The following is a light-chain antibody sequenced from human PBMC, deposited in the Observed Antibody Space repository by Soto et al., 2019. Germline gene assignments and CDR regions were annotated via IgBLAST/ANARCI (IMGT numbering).Light chain of an antibody. J-gene: IGKJ1*01. V-gene: IGKV3-20*01. CDR2: GVS. CDR1: QSVPSNF. CDR3: QQYDSSWT. Sequence: EIELTQSPGTLSLSPGERATLSCRASQSVPSNFLAWYQQKPGQAPILVIYGVSSRATGISDRFSGSGCGTAFTLTISRLEPEDFAVYYWQQYDSSWTFGQGTKGAIK.